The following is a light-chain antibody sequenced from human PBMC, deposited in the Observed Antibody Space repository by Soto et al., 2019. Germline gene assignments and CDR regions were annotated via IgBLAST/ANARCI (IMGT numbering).Light chain of an antibody. V-gene: IGKV1-5*01. J-gene: IGKJ1*01. CDR3: QQYNSYS. Sequence: IQMTQSPSTLSSSVGDRVTITCRASQSISRGLAWYQQKPGKAPNLLIYDASTLESGVPSRFSGSGSGTEFTLTISSLQPDDFATYYCQQYNSYSFGQGTKVDIK. CDR1: QSISRG. CDR2: DAS.